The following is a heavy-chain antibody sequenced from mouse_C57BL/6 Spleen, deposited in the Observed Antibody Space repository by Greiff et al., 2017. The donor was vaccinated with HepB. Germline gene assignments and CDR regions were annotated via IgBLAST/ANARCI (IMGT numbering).Heavy chain of an antibody. Sequence: VQLQQSGAELARPGASVKLSCKASGYTFTSYGISWVKQRTGQGFEWIGEIYPRSGNTYYNEKFKGKATLTADKSSSTAYMELRSLTSEDSAVFFGARQDQFAYWGQATLVTVCA. CDR2: IYPRSGNT. V-gene: IGHV1-81*01. CDR3: ARQDQFAY. CDR1: GYTFTSYG. J-gene: IGHJ3*01.